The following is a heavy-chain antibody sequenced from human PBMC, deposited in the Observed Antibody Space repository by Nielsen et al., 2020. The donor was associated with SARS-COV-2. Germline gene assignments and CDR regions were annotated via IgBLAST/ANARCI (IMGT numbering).Heavy chain of an antibody. Sequence: KVSCKGSGYSFTSYWTGWVRQMPGKGLEWMGIIYPGDSDTRYSPSFQGQVTISADKSISTAYLQWSSLKASDTAMYYCARRTDYYDSSGYYYLSGWFDPWGQGTLVTVSS. D-gene: IGHD3-22*01. J-gene: IGHJ5*02. V-gene: IGHV5-51*01. CDR1: GYSFTSYW. CDR2: IYPGDSDT. CDR3: ARRTDYYDSSGYYYLSGWFDP.